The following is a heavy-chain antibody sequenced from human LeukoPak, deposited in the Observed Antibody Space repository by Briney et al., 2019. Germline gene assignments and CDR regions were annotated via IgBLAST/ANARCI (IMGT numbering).Heavy chain of an antibody. CDR2: ISSSSSTI. D-gene: IGHD4-23*01. CDR1: GLTLSSYS. J-gene: IGHJ4*02. V-gene: IGHV3-48*01. CDR3: AIRRWDY. Sequence: GGSLRLSCAVSGLTLSSYSMNWVRQAPGKRLEWVSYISSSSSTIYYADSVKGRFTISRDNAKNSLYLQMNSLRAEDTAVYYCAIRRWDYWGQGTLVTVSS.